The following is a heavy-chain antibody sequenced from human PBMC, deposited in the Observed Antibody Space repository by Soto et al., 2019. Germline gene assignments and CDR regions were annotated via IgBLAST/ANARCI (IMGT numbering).Heavy chain of an antibody. Sequence: QVQLVESGGGVVQPGRSLRLSCAASGFTFSGYAMHWVRQAPGKGLEWVAVIWYDGSTKYYADSVKGRFTISRDNSKNTLYLQMNSLRAEDTAVYYCARDEGYYDISGYAPDYWGQGSMVTVSS. CDR1: GFTFSGYA. V-gene: IGHV3-33*01. CDR2: IWYDGSTK. D-gene: IGHD3-22*01. CDR3: ARDEGYYDISGYAPDY. J-gene: IGHJ4*02.